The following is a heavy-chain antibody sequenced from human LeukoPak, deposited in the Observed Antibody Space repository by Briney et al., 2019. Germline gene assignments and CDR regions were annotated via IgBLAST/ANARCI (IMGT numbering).Heavy chain of an antibody. CDR2: INPSGGST. CDR1: GYTFTSYY. CDR3: ARYPGASGDSYYFDY. D-gene: IGHD4-17*01. J-gene: IGHJ4*02. V-gene: IGHV1-46*01. Sequence: ASVKVSCKASGYTFTSYYMHWVRQAPGQGLEWMGIINPSGGSTSYAQKFQGRVTMTRDTSTSTVYMELSSLRSEDTAVYYCARYPGASGDSYYFDYWGQGTRVTVSS.